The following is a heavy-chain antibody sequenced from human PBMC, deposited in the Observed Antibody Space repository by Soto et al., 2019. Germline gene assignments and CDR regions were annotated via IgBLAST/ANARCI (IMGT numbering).Heavy chain of an antibody. CDR2: ISHDGINK. CDR3: AKDRGYEILDS. D-gene: IGHD5-12*01. Sequence: GGSLRLSCAASGFTFTNYGLHWARQAPGKGLEWVAVISHDGINKYYEDSVKGRFTISRDTSKNTLYLQMNSLRPEDTAVYFCAKDRGYEILDSWGQGTQVTVSS. CDR1: GFTFTNYG. J-gene: IGHJ4*02. V-gene: IGHV3-30*18.